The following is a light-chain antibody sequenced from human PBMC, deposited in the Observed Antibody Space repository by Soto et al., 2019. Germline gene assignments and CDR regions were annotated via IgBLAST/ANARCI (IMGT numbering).Light chain of an antibody. CDR3: QQLNNYPRT. J-gene: IGKJ2*01. CDR2: DAS. V-gene: IGKV1-9*01. Sequence: DIQLTQSPSFLSSSIRDRVTISCRASQDVSNYLAWYQQKPGKDPKLLLYDASTLQNGVPSRFSGSGSWTEFTLTITSLQPEDYATYYCQQLNNYPRTFGQGTKLEI. CDR1: QDVSNY.